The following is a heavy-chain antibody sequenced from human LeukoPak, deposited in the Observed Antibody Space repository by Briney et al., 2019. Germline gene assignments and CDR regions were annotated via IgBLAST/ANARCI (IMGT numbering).Heavy chain of an antibody. CDR3: ARYPMGYYYGMDV. J-gene: IGHJ6*02. Sequence: ASVKVSCTASGYTFTGYYMHWVRQAPGQGLEWMGWINPNSGGTNYAQKFQGRVTMTRDTSTSTAYMELSRLRSDDTAVYYCARYPMGYYYGMDVWGQGATVTVSS. V-gene: IGHV1-2*02. CDR2: INPNSGGT. D-gene: IGHD3-16*01. CDR1: GYTFTGYY.